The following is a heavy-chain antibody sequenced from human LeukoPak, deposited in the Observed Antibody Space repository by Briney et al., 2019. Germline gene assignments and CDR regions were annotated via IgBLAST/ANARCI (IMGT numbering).Heavy chain of an antibody. Sequence: GASVKVSCKASGYTFTSYGISWVRQAPGQGLEWMGGIIPIFGTANYAQKFQGRVTITADESTSTAYMELSSLRSEDTAVYYCASISGYYDSSGYYPFDYWGQGTLVTVSS. V-gene: IGHV1-69*13. CDR2: IIPIFGTA. CDR1: GYTFTSYG. J-gene: IGHJ4*02. D-gene: IGHD3-22*01. CDR3: ASISGYYDSSGYYPFDY.